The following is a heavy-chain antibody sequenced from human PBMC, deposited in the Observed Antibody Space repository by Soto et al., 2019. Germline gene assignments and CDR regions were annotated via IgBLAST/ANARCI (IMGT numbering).Heavy chain of an antibody. Sequence: QVQLVQSGAEVKKPGASVKFSCKASGYTFTSYDINWVRQATGQGLEWMGWMNPNSGNTGYAQKFQGRVTMTRNTSISTAYMELSSLRSEDTAVYYCARGLYYDILTGYPYYYGMDVWGQGTTVTVSS. CDR1: GYTFTSYD. J-gene: IGHJ6*02. CDR2: MNPNSGNT. CDR3: ARGLYYDILTGYPYYYGMDV. D-gene: IGHD3-9*01. V-gene: IGHV1-8*01.